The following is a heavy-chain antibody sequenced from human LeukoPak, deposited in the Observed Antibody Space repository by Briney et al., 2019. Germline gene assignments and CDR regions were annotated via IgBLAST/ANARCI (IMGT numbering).Heavy chain of an antibody. V-gene: IGHV1-69*13. Sequence: ASVKVSCKASGGTFNTYAISWVRQAPGQGLERMGGSIPFFGTANYAQKFQGRVTITADESTSTAYMELSSLRSEDTAVYYCARAHDYSLYYYYYMDVWGKGTTVTVSS. CDR2: SIPFFGTA. J-gene: IGHJ6*03. D-gene: IGHD4-11*01. CDR1: GGTFNTYA. CDR3: ARAHDYSLYYYYYMDV.